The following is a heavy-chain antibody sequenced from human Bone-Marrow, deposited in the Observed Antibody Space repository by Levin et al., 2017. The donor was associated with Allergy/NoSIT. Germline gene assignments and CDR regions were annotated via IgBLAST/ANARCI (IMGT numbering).Heavy chain of an antibody. V-gene: IGHV4-39*01. Sequence: SETLSLTCTVSGGSISSSSYYWGWIRHPPGTGLEWIGSIYYSGSTYYNPSLKSRVTISVDTSKNQFSLKLSSVTAADTAVYYCARQSRARVPQPAPPPHYWGQGTLVTVSS. CDR1: GGSISSSSYY. CDR3: ARQSRARVPQPAPPPHY. CDR2: IYYSGST. J-gene: IGHJ4*02. D-gene: IGHD1-14*01.